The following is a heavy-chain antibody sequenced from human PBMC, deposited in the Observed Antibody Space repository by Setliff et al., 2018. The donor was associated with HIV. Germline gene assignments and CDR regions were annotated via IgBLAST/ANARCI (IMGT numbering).Heavy chain of an antibody. J-gene: IGHJ4*02. Sequence: SETLSLTCAVYGGSFSGYYWSWIRQSPGKGLEWIGEINHSGNTNYNPSLERRVTISADTSQNQFSLNLTSVTAADTAVYYCAGSSSYSFDFWGQGTLVTVSS. D-gene: IGHD6-13*01. CDR2: INHSGNT. CDR1: GGSFSGYY. CDR3: AGSSSYSFDF. V-gene: IGHV4-34*01.